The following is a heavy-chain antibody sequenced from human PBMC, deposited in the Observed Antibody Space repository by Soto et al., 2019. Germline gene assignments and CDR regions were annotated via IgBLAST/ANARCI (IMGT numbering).Heavy chain of an antibody. CDR1: GFTFSSYW. D-gene: IGHD6-13*01. V-gene: IGHV3-7*03. Sequence: LRLSCAASGFTFSSYWMSWVRQAPGKGLEWVANIKQDGSEKYYVDSVKGRFTISRDNAKNSLYLQMNSLRAEDTAVYYCAKIAAAGWFDPWGQGTLVTVSS. CDR2: IKQDGSEK. CDR3: AKIAAAGWFDP. J-gene: IGHJ5*02.